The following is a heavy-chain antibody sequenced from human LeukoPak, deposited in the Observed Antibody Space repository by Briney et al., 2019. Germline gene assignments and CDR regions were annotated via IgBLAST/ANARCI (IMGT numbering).Heavy chain of an antibody. CDR2: IYYSGST. CDR3: ARHCSSTSCYNEDFDY. D-gene: IGHD2-2*02. Sequence: PSETLSLTCTVSGGSISSSSYYWGWIRQPPGKGLEWIGSIYYSGSTYYNPSLKSRVTISVDTSKNQFSLKLSSVTAADTAVYYCARHCSSTSCYNEDFDYWGQGTLVTVSS. CDR1: GGSISSSSYY. V-gene: IGHV4-39*01. J-gene: IGHJ4*02.